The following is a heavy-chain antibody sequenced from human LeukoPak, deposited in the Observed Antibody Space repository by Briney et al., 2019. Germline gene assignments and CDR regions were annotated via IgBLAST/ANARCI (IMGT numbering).Heavy chain of an antibody. CDR3: AKDQTPTSYDSSGFDGFDT. D-gene: IGHD3-22*01. Sequence: GGSLRLSCTASGFTFNNYDMHWVRQAPGKGLEWVAVISFDGSDKYYADPVKGRLTISGDNSKNTLYLQMNSLRAEDTAVYYCAKDQTPTSYDSSGFDGFDTWGQGTMVTVSS. V-gene: IGHV3-30*18. J-gene: IGHJ3*02. CDR2: ISFDGSDK. CDR1: GFTFNNYD.